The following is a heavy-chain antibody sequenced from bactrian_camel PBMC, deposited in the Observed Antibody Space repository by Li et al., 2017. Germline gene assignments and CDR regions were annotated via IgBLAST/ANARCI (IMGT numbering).Heavy chain of an antibody. D-gene: IGHD2*01. J-gene: IGHJ6*01. CDR3: AKTSGVFGGYYYRGDADFGY. Sequence: HVQLVESGGGAVKSGGSLRLSCAASGFTSSRLCMGWFRQTPGKEREGVAAMFTGGGRTHYPDSVKGRFTISRDNAKNTLSLQLNSLKTEDTATYYCAKTSGVFGGYYYRGDADFGYWGQGTQVTVS. CDR1: GFTSSRLC. V-gene: IGHV3S1*01. CDR2: MFTGGGRT.